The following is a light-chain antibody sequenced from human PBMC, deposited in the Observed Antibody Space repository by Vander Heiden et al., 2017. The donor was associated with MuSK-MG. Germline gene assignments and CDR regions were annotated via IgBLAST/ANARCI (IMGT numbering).Light chain of an antibody. Sequence: QSALSHPASVSGSPGQSIPNSCTATGSDVDGNEYVSWYQQHPGKAPKLMIYNVTYRPSGVSDRFSGSKSGNTATLTITGLQADEDGDHYYGSSHTRSNTKVFGGGTKLIVL. J-gene: IGLJ2*01. CDR2: NVT. CDR3: SSHTRSNTKV. CDR1: GSDVDGNEY. V-gene: IGLV2-14*01.